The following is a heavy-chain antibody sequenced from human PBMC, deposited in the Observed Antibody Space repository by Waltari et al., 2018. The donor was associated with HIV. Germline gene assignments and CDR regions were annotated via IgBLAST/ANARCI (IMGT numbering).Heavy chain of an antibody. CDR3: ARDSRGSTWSLNWFDP. Sequence: EVQLVESGGGPVKPGESLRLSGVTSGFIFNSYRMTWVRQAPGKGPEWVSSISSSGNFKHYADSVKGRFTISRDNAENSLYLQMNGLRAEDTAIYYCARDSRGSTWSLNWFDPWGQGTLVTVSS. D-gene: IGHD6-6*01. CDR1: GFIFNSYR. J-gene: IGHJ5*02. CDR2: ISSSGNFK. V-gene: IGHV3-21*02.